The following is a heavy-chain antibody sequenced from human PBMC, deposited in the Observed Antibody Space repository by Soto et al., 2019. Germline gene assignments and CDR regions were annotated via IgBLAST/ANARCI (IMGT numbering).Heavy chain of an antibody. CDR1: GGSISSGGYY. D-gene: IGHD6-6*01. Sequence: TLSLTCTVSGGSISSGGYYWSWIRQHPGKGLEWIGYIYYSGSTYYNPSLKSRVTISVDTSKNQFSLKLSSVTAADTAVYYCASSSSSHYYYGMDVWGQGTTVTVSS. V-gene: IGHV4-31*03. J-gene: IGHJ6*02. CDR3: ASSSSSHYYYGMDV. CDR2: IYYSGST.